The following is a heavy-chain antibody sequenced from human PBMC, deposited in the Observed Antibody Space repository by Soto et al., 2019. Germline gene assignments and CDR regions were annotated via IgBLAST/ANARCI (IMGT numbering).Heavy chain of an antibody. J-gene: IGHJ3*02. V-gene: IGHV1-69*06. D-gene: IGHD6-19*01. Sequence: QVQVFQSGAEVKKPVSSVKVSCKAVGGSFDKYAFTWVRQAPGRGLEWMGGVITVLGTTDYAQKFQDRITISADISTKTIYMELRSLRSEDTALYFCARGLREVAVNVIWCQWTMVTVAP. CDR2: VITVLGTT. CDR1: GGSFDKYA. CDR3: ARGLREVAVNVI.